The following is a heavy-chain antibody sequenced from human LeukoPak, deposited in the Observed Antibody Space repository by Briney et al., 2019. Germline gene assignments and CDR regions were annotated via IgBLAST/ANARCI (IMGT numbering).Heavy chain of an antibody. CDR2: INPNSGGT. D-gene: IGHD6-19*01. J-gene: IGHJ5*02. CDR3: ARDSVWYSSGWYVSRWFDP. CDR1: GYTFTGYY. Sequence: ASVKVSCKASGYTFTGYYMHWVRQAPGQGLEWMGWINPNSGGTNYAQKFQGRVTMTRDTSISTAYMELSGLRSDDTAVYYCARDSVWYSSGWYVSRWFDPWGQGTLVTVSS. V-gene: IGHV1-2*02.